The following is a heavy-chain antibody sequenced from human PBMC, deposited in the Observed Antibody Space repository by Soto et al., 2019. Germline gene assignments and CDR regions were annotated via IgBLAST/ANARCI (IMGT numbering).Heavy chain of an antibody. V-gene: IGHV1-69*01. J-gene: IGHJ5*02. CDR3: ARGGYGDPLSS. Sequence: QGQLVQPGAEVQKPGSSVKVSCKAPGDTFRTYAISWVRQAPGQGLEWMGGIMSVFGMTNYAQKFQGRVTITADESARTAYMDLSSLTSEDTAVYYCARGGYGDPLSSWGQRTQVTVSS. CDR1: GDTFRTYA. D-gene: IGHD4-17*01. CDR2: IMSVFGMT.